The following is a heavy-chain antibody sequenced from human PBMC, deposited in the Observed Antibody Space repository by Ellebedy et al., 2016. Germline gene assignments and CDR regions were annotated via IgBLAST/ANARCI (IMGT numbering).Heavy chain of an antibody. D-gene: IGHD3-16*01. Sequence: GESLKISCAASGFTFSSYAMSWVRQAPGKGLEWVSAISGSGGSTYYADSVKGRFTISRDNSKNTLYLQMNSLRAEDTAVYYCAKDGARGHDAFDIWGQGTMVTVSS. CDR1: GFTFSSYA. CDR3: AKDGARGHDAFDI. J-gene: IGHJ3*02. V-gene: IGHV3-23*01. CDR2: ISGSGGST.